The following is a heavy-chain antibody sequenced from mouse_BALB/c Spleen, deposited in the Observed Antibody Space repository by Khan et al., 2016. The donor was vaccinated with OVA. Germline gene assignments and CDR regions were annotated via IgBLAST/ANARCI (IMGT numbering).Heavy chain of an antibody. Sequence: EVELVESGGGLVKPGGSLKLSCAASGFTFSSYAMSWVRQSPEKRLEWVAEISSGGSYTYYPDTVTGRFTISRDNAKNTLYLEMSRLRTEDTAIYYWARAWDVYYFDYWGQGTTLTVSS. CDR1: GFTFSSYA. V-gene: IGHV5-9-4*01. J-gene: IGHJ2*01. D-gene: IGHD4-1*01. CDR3: ARAWDVYYFDY. CDR2: ISSGGSYT.